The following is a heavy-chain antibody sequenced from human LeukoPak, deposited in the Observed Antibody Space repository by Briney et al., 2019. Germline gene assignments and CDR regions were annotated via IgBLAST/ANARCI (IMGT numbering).Heavy chain of an antibody. V-gene: IGHV3-15*05. CDR2: IKRKADGGPT. Sequence: GGSLRLSCVVSGFTFSDAWVNWVRQSPGKGLEGVGRIKRKADGGPTDYAAPVKGRFNISRDDSKDTLYLQMNSLKTEDTAMYYCTTNDAFDIWGQGTMVTVSS. J-gene: IGHJ3*02. CDR3: TTNDAFDI. CDR1: GFTFSDAW.